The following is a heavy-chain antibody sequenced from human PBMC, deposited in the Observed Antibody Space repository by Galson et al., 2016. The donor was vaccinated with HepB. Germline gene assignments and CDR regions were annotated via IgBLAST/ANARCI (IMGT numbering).Heavy chain of an antibody. CDR2: IIPMFGTA. Sequence: SVKVSCKASGGTFSNYAISWVRQAPGQGLEWMGGIIPMFGTANYAQKFQGRVTIIADKSTSTAYMEVSSLRSEDTAVYYCAGRYSSSSYYYAMDVWGQGTTVTVSS. CDR3: AGRYSSSSYYYAMDV. CDR1: GGTFSNYA. V-gene: IGHV1-69*06. D-gene: IGHD6-6*01. J-gene: IGHJ6*02.